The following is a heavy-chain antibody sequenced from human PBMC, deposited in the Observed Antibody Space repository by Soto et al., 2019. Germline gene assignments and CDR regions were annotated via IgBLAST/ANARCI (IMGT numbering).Heavy chain of an antibody. D-gene: IGHD2-8*02. Sequence: SETLSLTCVVSGGSLSDYFWSWIRQPPGMALEWIGEINHLGSINYNPSLKSRVTMSVDTSKNQFSLTLNSVTAADTATYYCASGGISHWAYLDYKDVWDRGTTVTVSS. CDR2: INHLGSI. V-gene: IGHV4-34*01. J-gene: IGHJ6*03. CDR3: ASGGISHWAYLDYKDV. CDR1: GGSLSDYF.